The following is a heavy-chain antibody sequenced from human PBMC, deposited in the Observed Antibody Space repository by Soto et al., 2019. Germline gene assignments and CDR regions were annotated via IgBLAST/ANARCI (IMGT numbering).Heavy chain of an antibody. CDR1: GYTFSNYG. V-gene: IGHV1-18*01. CDR2: ISAYNGHT. J-gene: IGHJ4*02. CDR3: VRGDGGYFDH. D-gene: IGHD3-16*01. Sequence: QVQLVQSGIEVKKPGASVKVSCNTMGYTFSNYGLSWVRQAPGEGLEWLGWISAYNGHTKYAQKAQDRVTLTTDTSASTACLELRRLRSREAAVYYGVRGDGGYFDHWGRGTLVLVSS.